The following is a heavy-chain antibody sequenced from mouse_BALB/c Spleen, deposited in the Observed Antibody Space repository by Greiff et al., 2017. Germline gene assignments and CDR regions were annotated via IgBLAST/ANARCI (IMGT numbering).Heavy chain of an antibody. J-gene: IGHJ4*01. V-gene: IGHV5-17*02. D-gene: IGHD3-1*01. Sequence: DVQLVESGGGLVQPGGSRKLSCAASGFTFSSFGMHWVRQAPEKGLEWVAYISSGSSTIYYADTVKGRYTISRDNPKNTLFLQMTSLRSEDTAMYYCARSGFPQAMDYWGQGTSVTVSS. CDR2: ISSGSSTI. CDR1: GFTFSSFG. CDR3: ARSGFPQAMDY.